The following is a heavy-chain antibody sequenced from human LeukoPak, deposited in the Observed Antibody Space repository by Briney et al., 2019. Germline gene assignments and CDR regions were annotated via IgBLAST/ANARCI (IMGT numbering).Heavy chain of an antibody. CDR3: ARVGGYPLSAFDI. CDR1: GGSIRSYY. Sequence: KPSETLSLTCTVSGGSIRSYYWSWIRQPPGKGLEWIGYIYYSVSTNYSPSLKSRVAISVDTSRNQFSLKVNSVTASDTAVYYCARVGGYPLSAFDIWGQGTMVTASS. CDR2: IYYSVST. J-gene: IGHJ3*02. D-gene: IGHD3-22*01. V-gene: IGHV4-59*08.